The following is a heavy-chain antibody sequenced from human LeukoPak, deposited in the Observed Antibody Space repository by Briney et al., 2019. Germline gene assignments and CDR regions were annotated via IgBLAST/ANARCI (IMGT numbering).Heavy chain of an antibody. CDR1: GFTVSSNY. CDR2: IYSGGST. CDR3: ATYYDPNY. Sequence: GGSMRLSCAASGFTVSSNYITSVRQGPGKGLELVSVIYSGGSTYYAESVKGRFTISRDNSKNTLYLQMNSLRAEDTAVYYCATYYDPNYWGQGTLVTVSS. J-gene: IGHJ4*02. V-gene: IGHV3-53*01. D-gene: IGHD3-3*01.